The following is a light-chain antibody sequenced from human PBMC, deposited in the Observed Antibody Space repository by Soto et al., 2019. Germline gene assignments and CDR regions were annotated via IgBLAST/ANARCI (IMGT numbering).Light chain of an antibody. CDR1: SSNIGAGYD. CDR3: RSFDTGLGGSG. J-gene: IGLJ3*02. CDR2: GNS. Sequence: QSVLTQPPSVSGAPGQRVTIPCTGSSSNIGAGYDVHWYQQLPGTAPKRVIYGNSNRPSGVPDRFSGSESGTSPSLAITGLQAEDVADYCCRSFDTGLGGSGFGAGPPRTVL. V-gene: IGLV1-40*01.